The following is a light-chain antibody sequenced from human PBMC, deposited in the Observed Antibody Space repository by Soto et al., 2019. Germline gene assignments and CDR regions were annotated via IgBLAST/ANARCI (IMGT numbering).Light chain of an antibody. CDR1: QSISNY. V-gene: IGKV1-39*01. J-gene: IGKJ5*01. Sequence: DIQMTQSPSSLSASVGDRVTITCRASQSISNYLNWYQQKPGKAPKLLIYAASSLQSGVPSRFSGSGSGTDFTLTISSLQPEDFATYYCQQSYSDLRFGQGTRLEIK. CDR2: AAS. CDR3: QQSYSDLR.